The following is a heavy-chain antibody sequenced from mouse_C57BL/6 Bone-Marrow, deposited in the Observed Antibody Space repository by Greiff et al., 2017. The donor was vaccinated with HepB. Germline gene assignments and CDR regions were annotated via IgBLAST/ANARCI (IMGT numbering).Heavy chain of an antibody. CDR3: ARKYYDYDWFAY. Sequence: VKLQESGPGLVQPSQSLSITCTVSGFSLTSYGVHWVRQSPGKGLEWLGVIWSGGSTDYNAAFISRLSISKDNSKSQVFFKMNSLQADDTAIYYCARKYYDYDWFAYWGQGTLVTVSA. V-gene: IGHV2-2*01. D-gene: IGHD2-4*01. CDR1: GFSLTSYG. J-gene: IGHJ3*01. CDR2: IWSGGST.